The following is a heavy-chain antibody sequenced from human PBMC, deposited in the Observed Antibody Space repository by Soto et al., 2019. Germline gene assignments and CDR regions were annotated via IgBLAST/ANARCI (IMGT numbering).Heavy chain of an antibody. CDR2: IYYRGNT. J-gene: IGHJ4*02. V-gene: IGHV4-39*01. Sequence: QLQLQESGPGLVKPSETLSLTCSVSGDSINSDKYYWGWIRQPPGKGLEWIGSIYYRGNTYYNPPLQTRVTIPLDKSKSQFSLKLNSVTAADSAVYFCARLEGLATISYYFDFWGQGALVTVSS. D-gene: IGHD3-9*01. CDR3: ARLEGLATISYYFDF. CDR1: GDSINSDKYY.